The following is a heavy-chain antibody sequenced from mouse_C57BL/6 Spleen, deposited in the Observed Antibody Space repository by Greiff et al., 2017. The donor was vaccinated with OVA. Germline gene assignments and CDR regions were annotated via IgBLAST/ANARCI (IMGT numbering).Heavy chain of an antibody. J-gene: IGHJ4*01. CDR2: IDPSDSET. CDR1: GYTFTSYW. V-gene: IGHV1-52*01. D-gene: IGHD2-2*01. Sequence: VQLQQPGAELVRPGSSVKLSCKASGYTFTSYWLHWVKQRPIQGLEWIGNIDPSDSETHYNQKFKDKATLTVDKSSSTAYMQLSSLTSEDSAVYYCARYGYDGSDYWGQGTSVTVSS. CDR3: ARYGYDGSDY.